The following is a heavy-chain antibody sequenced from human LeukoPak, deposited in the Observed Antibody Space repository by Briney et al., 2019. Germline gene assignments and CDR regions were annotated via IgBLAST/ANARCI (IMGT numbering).Heavy chain of an antibody. CDR1: GGTFSSYA. CDR2: IIPILGIA. Sequence: ASAKVSCKASGGTFSSYAISWVRQAPGQGLEWMGRIIPILGIANYAQKFQGRVTITADKSTSTAYMELSSLRSEDTAVYYCARGPIAVAGTVDYWGQGTLVTVSS. V-gene: IGHV1-69*04. CDR3: ARGPIAVAGTVDY. J-gene: IGHJ4*02. D-gene: IGHD6-19*01.